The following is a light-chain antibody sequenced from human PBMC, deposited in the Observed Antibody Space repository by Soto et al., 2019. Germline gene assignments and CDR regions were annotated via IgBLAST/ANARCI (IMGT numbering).Light chain of an antibody. CDR3: QQSYSTPRT. CDR2: AAS. J-gene: IGKJ2*01. Sequence: DLQMTQSPSSLSASVGDRVTITCRASQSISSYLNWYQQKPGKAPKLLIYAASSLQSGVPSRFSGSGSWTDFTLTISSLQPEDFATYYCQQSYSTPRTFGQGTKLEIK. V-gene: IGKV1-39*01. CDR1: QSISSY.